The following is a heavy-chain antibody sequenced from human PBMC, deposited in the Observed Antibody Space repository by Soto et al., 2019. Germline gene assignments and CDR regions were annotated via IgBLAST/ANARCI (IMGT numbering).Heavy chain of an antibody. Sequence: SETLSLTCTVSGGSISSYYWSWIRQPPGKGLEWIGYIYYSGSTNYNPSLKSRVTISVDTSKNQFSLKLSSVTAADTAVYYCARDDYYGSGSYQSRGWFDPWGQGTLVTVSS. V-gene: IGHV4-59*01. J-gene: IGHJ5*02. CDR2: IYYSGST. D-gene: IGHD3-10*01. CDR3: ARDDYYGSGSYQSRGWFDP. CDR1: GGSISSYY.